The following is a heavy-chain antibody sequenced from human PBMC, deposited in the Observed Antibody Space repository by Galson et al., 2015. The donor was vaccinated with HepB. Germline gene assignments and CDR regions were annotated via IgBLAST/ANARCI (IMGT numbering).Heavy chain of an antibody. J-gene: IGHJ4*02. V-gene: IGHV3-11*03. D-gene: IGHD3-22*01. Sequence: SLRLSCAASGFTFSDYYMSWIRQAPGKGLEWVSYISSSSSYTNYADSVKGRFTISRDNAKNSLYLQMNSLKTDDTAVYFCTYYYDSSGSPHFDFWGQGTLVTVSS. CDR2: ISSSSSYT. CDR3: TYYYDSSGSPHFDF. CDR1: GFTFSDYY.